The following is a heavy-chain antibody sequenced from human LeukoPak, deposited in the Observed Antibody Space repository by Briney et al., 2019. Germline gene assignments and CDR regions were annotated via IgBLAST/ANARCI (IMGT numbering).Heavy chain of an antibody. Sequence: PGGSLRLSCAASGLMFNGYWMHWFRQVTGKGLVWVSEINPGGNKKNYADSVWGRFTVSRDNAKDTVYLQMDRVSVGDTAVYYCARGTTGAPGFDYWGQGTLVSVSS. CDR1: GLMFNGYW. CDR2: INPGGNKK. J-gene: IGHJ4*02. D-gene: IGHD4-11*01. V-gene: IGHV3-74*01. CDR3: ARGTTGAPGFDY.